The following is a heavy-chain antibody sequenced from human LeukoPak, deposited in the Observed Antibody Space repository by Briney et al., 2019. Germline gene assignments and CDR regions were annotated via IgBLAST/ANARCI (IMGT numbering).Heavy chain of an antibody. J-gene: IGHJ6*03. V-gene: IGHV3-30*18. D-gene: IGHD2-15*01. CDR1: GFTFSSYG. CDR3: AKGDCSGGSCRWFYYYYMDV. Sequence: RSLRLSCAASGFTFSSYGMHWVRQAPGKGLEWVALISYDGSNKYYADSVKGRFTISRDNSKNTLYLQMNSLRTEDTAVYFCAKGDCSGGSCRWFYYYYMDVWGKGTTVTVSS. CDR2: ISYDGSNK.